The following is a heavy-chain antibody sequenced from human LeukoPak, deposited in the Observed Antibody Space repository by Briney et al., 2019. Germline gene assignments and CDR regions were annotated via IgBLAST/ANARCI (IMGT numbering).Heavy chain of an antibody. CDR2: ISGSGGST. CDR3: AKDMDVSIYGYNFDY. V-gene: IGHV3-23*01. CDR1: GFTFSSYA. Sequence: GGSLRLSCAASGFTFSSYAMSWVRQAPGAGLEWVSVISGSGGSTVHADSVKGRFTISRDNSKNTLYLQMNSLRAEDTAVYYCAKDMDVSIYGYNFDYWGQGTLVTVSS. J-gene: IGHJ4*02. D-gene: IGHD5-24*01.